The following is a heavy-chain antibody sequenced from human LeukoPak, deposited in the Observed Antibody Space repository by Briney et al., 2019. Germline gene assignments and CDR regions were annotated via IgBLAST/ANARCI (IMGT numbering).Heavy chain of an antibody. D-gene: IGHD2-15*01. Sequence: GASVKVSCKASGYTFTGYYIHWVRQAPGQGLEWMGGIIPIFGTANYAQKFQGRVTITADESTSTAYMELSSLRSEDTAVYYCATPAQGYCSGGSCYLVYYYGMDVWGQGTTVTVSS. J-gene: IGHJ6*02. CDR3: ATPAQGYCSGGSCYLVYYYGMDV. V-gene: IGHV1-69*13. CDR1: GYTFTGYY. CDR2: IIPIFGTA.